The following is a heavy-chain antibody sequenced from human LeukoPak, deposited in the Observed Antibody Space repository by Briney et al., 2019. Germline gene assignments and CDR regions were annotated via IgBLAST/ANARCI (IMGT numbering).Heavy chain of an antibody. D-gene: IGHD5-18*01. V-gene: IGHV1-69*11. J-gene: IGHJ4*02. CDR1: GGTFSSYA. CDR2: IIPILGTA. Sequence: SVKVSCKASGGTFSSYAISWVRQAPGQGLEWMGRIIPILGTANYAQKFQGKVTITADESTSTAYMELSSLRSEDTAVYYCARGYSYGYFDYWGQGTLVTVSS. CDR3: ARGYSYGYFDY.